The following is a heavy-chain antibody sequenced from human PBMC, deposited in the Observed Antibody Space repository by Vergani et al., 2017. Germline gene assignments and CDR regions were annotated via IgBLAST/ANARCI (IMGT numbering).Heavy chain of an antibody. J-gene: IGHJ4*02. CDR1: GFTFSRHA. V-gene: IGHV3-23*01. CDR2: VKNTGDST. D-gene: IGHD5-24*01. Sequence: EVQLLQSEGAVVQPGGSLRLSCVASGFTFSRHAMCWVRQGHGQGLEWVSSVKNTGDSTHYADAVKGRFTISRDNSKNTLYFQMNSLRVKDTAVYFCGRGSDNYNWGQGTLVTVSS. CDR3: GRGSDNYN.